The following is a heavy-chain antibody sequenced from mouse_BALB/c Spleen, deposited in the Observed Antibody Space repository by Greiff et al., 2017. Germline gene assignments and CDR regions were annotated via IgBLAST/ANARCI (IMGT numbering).Heavy chain of an antibody. Sequence: VQLKESGPSLVKPSQTLSLTCSVTGDSITSGYWNWIRKFPGNKLEYMGYISYSGSTYYNPSLKSRISITRDTSKNQYYLQLNSVTTEDTATYYCARRIYYDYDEDAMDYWGQGTSVTVSS. CDR3: ARRIYYDYDEDAMDY. J-gene: IGHJ4*01. CDR1: GDSITSGY. V-gene: IGHV3-8*02. D-gene: IGHD2-4*01. CDR2: ISYSGST.